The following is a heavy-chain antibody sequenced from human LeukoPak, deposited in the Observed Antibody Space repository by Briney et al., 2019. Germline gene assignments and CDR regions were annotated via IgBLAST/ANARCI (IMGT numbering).Heavy chain of an antibody. CDR1: KFFFHGYW. Sequence: PGGSLRLSCAASKFFFHGYWMSWVRQPPGKGLEWVANIKQDGSEGYYMDSVKGRFTISRDNAKNLLFLQMNSLRPDDTAVYYCARLNFWSNSYAAPFDSWGQGSLVTVSS. J-gene: IGHJ4*02. CDR2: IKQDGSEG. V-gene: IGHV3-7*01. CDR3: ARLNFWSNSYAAPFDS. D-gene: IGHD3-16*01.